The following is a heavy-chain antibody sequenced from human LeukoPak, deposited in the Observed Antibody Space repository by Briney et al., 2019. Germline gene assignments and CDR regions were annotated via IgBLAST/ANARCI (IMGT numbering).Heavy chain of an antibody. CDR2: IYTSGST. J-gene: IGHJ5*02. CDR1: GGSISSATYY. CDR3: ARDLFDILTGYDGEDWFDP. Sequence: PSETLSLTCTVSGGSISSATYYWSWIRQPAGKGLEWIGRIYTSGSTNYNPSLKSRVTISVDTSKNQFSLKLSSVTAADTAVYYCARDLFDILTGYDGEDWFDPWGQGTLVTVSS. V-gene: IGHV4-61*02. D-gene: IGHD3-9*01.